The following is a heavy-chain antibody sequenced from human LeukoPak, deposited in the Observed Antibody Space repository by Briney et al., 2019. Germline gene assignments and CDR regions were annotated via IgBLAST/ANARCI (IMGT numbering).Heavy chain of an antibody. CDR2: IYENGGTT. Sequence: GGSLRLSCVGSGFTFRSHAMSWVRQAPEKGLEFVSGIYENGGTTYYADSVKGRFTIFRDNAKNTVNLQMNSLRAEDTAVYYCARDSCSGGTCYFAYWGQGTLVTVSS. J-gene: IGHJ4*02. D-gene: IGHD2-15*01. CDR3: ARDSCSGGTCYFAY. CDR1: GFTFRSHA. V-gene: IGHV3-23*01.